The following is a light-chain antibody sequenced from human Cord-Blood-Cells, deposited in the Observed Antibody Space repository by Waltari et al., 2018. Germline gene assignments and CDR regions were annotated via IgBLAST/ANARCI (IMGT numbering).Light chain of an antibody. J-gene: IGKJ4*01. V-gene: IGKV4-1*01. Sequence: DIVMTQSPDSLAVSLGERATINCKSSQSVLYSSNNKNYLAWYQQKPGQPPQLLIYWASTRESGVPDRFSGSGSGTHFTLTISSLQAEDVVVYYCQQYYSTPLTFGGGTKVEIK. CDR3: QQYYSTPLT. CDR1: QSVLYSSNNKNY. CDR2: WAS.